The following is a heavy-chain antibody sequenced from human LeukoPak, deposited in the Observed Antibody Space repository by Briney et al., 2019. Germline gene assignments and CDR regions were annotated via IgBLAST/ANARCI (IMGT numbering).Heavy chain of an antibody. V-gene: IGHV3-23*01. J-gene: IGHJ4*02. D-gene: IGHD1-26*01. Sequence: GGSLRLSCAPSGFTFSSYAMSWVRQAPGKGLDWLSAISGGGGSTYYADSVKGRFTISRDNSKNTLYLQMNSLRAEDTAVYYCAKARSGSYLGPDYWGQGTLVTVSS. CDR3: AKARSGSYLGPDY. CDR2: ISGGGGST. CDR1: GFTFSSYA.